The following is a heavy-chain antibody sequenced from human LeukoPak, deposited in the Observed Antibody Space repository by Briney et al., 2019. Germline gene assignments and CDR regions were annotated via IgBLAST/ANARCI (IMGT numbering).Heavy chain of an antibody. Sequence: ASVKVSCKASGYTFTDSYTHWLRQALGQGLEWMGWINPSSGDTEFAQKFQGWVTLTRDIFDNTASMEINTLKPDDTAVYYCAKGNYGSGGYYSPLTFDYWGQGSRVTVSS. J-gene: IGHJ4*02. V-gene: IGHV1-2*04. D-gene: IGHD3-10*01. CDR3: AKGNYGSGGYYSPLTFDY. CDR2: INPSSGDT. CDR1: GYTFTDSY.